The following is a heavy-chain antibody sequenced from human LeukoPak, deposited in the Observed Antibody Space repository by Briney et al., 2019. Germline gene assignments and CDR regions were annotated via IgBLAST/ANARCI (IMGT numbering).Heavy chain of an antibody. Sequence: SETLSLTCAVYGGSFSGYYWSWIRQPPGKGLEWIGEINHSGSTNYNPSLKSRVTISVDTSKDQFSLKLSSVTAADTAVYHCARQLLYFYSSGGYRGFDYWGQGTLVTVSS. J-gene: IGHJ4*02. CDR2: INHSGST. CDR1: GGSFSGYY. V-gene: IGHV4-34*01. D-gene: IGHD6-19*01. CDR3: ARQLLYFYSSGGYRGFDY.